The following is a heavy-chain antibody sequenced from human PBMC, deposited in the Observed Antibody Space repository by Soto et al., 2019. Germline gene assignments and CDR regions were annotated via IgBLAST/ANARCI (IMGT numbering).Heavy chain of an antibody. Sequence: SVKVSCKASGGTFSSYAISWVRQAPGQGLGWMGGIIPIFGTANYAQKFQGRVTITADESTSTAYMELSSLRSEDTAVYYCARDSPMTPGAFDIWGQGTMVTVSS. D-gene: IGHD2-15*01. CDR3: ARDSPMTPGAFDI. CDR2: IIPIFGTA. CDR1: GGTFSSYA. J-gene: IGHJ3*02. V-gene: IGHV1-69*13.